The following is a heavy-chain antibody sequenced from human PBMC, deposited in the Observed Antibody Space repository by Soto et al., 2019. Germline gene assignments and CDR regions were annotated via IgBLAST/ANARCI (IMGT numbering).Heavy chain of an antibody. J-gene: IGHJ4*02. CDR3: AKASGSMYGKDYFDY. CDR2: ITGGGDST. V-gene: IGHV3-23*01. Sequence: GSLRLSCAASGFTFSIYAMSWVRQAPGKGLEWVSLITGGGDSTYYADSVKGRFAISRDNSKNTLYLQVNSLRAEDTAVYYCAKASGSMYGKDYFDYWGQGTLVTVSS. CDR1: GFTFSIYA. D-gene: IGHD5-18*01.